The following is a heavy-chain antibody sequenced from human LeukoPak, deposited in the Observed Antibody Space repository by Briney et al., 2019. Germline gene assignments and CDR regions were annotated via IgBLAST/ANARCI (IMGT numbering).Heavy chain of an antibody. CDR3: AKTLGVVVVAATHYFDY. CDR2: ISGSGGST. D-gene: IGHD2-15*01. J-gene: IGHJ4*02. Sequence: GGSLRLSCAASGFTFSSYAMSWVRQAPGKGLEWVSAISGSGGSTYYADSVKGRFTISRDNSKNTLYLQMNSLRAEDTAVYYCAKTLGVVVVAATHYFDYRGQGTLVTVSS. CDR1: GFTFSSYA. V-gene: IGHV3-23*01.